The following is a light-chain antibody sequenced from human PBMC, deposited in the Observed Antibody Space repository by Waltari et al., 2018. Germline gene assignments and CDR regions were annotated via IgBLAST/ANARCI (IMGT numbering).Light chain of an antibody. J-gene: IGKJ1*01. CDR2: AAS. Sequence: IVLTQSPCTLSLSPGERATLPCRASQSVSKYLAGYQQRPGQAPRLLIYAASTRATGIPDRFSGSGFGTDFSLTISRLEPEDFAVYYCQNHERLPATFGQGTKVEIK. V-gene: IGKV3-20*01. CDR3: QNHERLPAT. CDR1: QSVSKY.